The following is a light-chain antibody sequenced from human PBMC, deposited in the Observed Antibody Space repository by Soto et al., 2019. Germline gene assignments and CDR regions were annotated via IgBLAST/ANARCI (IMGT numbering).Light chain of an antibody. Sequence: QSALTQPASVPGYPGQSIAISCTGTSSDVGSYNLVSWYQQHPGKAPKLMIYEGSKRPSGVSNRFSGSKSGNTASLTISGLQAEDEADYYCCSYAGSSPWVFGGGTKLTVL. CDR2: EGS. CDR3: CSYAGSSPWV. J-gene: IGLJ3*02. V-gene: IGLV2-23*01. CDR1: SSDVGSYNL.